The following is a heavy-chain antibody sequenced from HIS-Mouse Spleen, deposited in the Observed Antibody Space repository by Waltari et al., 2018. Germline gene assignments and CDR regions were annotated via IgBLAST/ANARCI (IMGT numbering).Heavy chain of an antibody. V-gene: IGHV4-31*03. J-gene: IGHJ5*02. Sequence: QVQLQESGPGLVKPSQTLSLPCPVSGCSISSGCYYWSWLRRHPGKGLEWIGYIYYSGSTYYNPSLKSRVTISVDTSKNQFSLKLSSVTAADTAVYYCARSPYYDFWSGYSDNWFDPWGQGTLVTVSS. CDR3: ARSPYYDFWSGYSDNWFDP. D-gene: IGHD3-3*01. CDR1: GCSISSGCYY. CDR2: IYYSGST.